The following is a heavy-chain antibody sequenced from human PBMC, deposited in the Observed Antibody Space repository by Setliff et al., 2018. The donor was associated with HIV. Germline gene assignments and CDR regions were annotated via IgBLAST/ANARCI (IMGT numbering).Heavy chain of an antibody. V-gene: IGHV4-59*12. J-gene: IGHJ3*02. CDR3: AREVDNPRDAFDI. CDR2: IYYKGKT. CDR1: GGSISSYY. Sequence: SETLSLTCSVSGGSISSYYWTWVRQPPGKGLEWVGHIYYKGKTDYNPSLKSRLIISIDRSNNQFSLKLSSMTAADTALYYCAREVDNPRDAFDIWAQGTMVTVSS.